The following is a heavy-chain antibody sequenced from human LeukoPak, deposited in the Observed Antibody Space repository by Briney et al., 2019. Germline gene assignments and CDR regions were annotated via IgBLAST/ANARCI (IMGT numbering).Heavy chain of an antibody. J-gene: IGHJ4*02. D-gene: IGHD1-26*01. CDR3: ARGHSGSYYGREDGYYFDY. CDR2: INPNSGGT. CDR1: GYTFTGYY. V-gene: IGHV1-2*02. Sequence: ASVKVSCKASGYTFTGYYMHWVRQAPGQGLEWMGWINPNSGGTNYAQKFQGRVTMARDTSISTAYMELSRLRSDDTAVYYCARGHSGSYYGREDGYYFDYWGQGTLVTVSS.